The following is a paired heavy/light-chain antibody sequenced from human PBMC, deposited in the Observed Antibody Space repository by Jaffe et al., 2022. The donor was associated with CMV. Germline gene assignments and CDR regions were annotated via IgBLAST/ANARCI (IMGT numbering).Heavy chain of an antibody. Sequence: EVQLVESGGGLVKPGGSLRLSCAASGFTFSSYSMNWVRQAPGKGLEWVSSISSSSSYIYYADSVKGRFTISRDNAKNSLYLQMNSLRAEDTAVYYCARDTQIVVVPAAYDLDWYYGMDVWGQGTTVTVSS. D-gene: IGHD2-2*01. CDR1: GFTFSSYS. V-gene: IGHV3-21*01. CDR3: ARDTQIVVVPAAYDLDWYYGMDV. CDR2: ISSSSSYI. J-gene: IGHJ6*02.
Light chain of an antibody. CDR1: SSNIGAGYD. CDR3: QSYDSSLSGLRV. J-gene: IGLJ3*02. CDR2: GNS. V-gene: IGLV1-40*01. Sequence: QSVLTQPPSVSGAPGQRVTISCTGSSSNIGAGYDVHWYQQLPGTAPKLLIYGNSNRPSGVPDRFSGSKSGTSASLAITGLQAEDEADYYCQSYDSSLSGLRVFGGGTKLTVL.